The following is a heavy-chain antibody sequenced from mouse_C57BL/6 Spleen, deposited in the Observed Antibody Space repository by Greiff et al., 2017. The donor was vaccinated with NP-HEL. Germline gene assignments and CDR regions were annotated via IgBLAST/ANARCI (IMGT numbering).Heavy chain of an antibody. CDR2: IDPENGDT. D-gene: IGHD3-2*02. J-gene: IGHJ2*01. CDR1: GFNIKDDY. CDR3: TTGASSGYAGFDY. V-gene: IGHV14-4*01. Sequence: VQLQQSGAELVRPGASVKLSCTASGFNIKDDYMHWVKQRPEQGLEWIGWIDPENGDTEYASKFQGKATITADTSSNTAYLQLSSLTSEDTAVYYCTTGASSGYAGFDYWGQGTTLTVSS.